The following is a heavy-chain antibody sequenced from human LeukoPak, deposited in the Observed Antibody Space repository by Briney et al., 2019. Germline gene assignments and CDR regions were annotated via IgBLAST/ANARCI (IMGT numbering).Heavy chain of an antibody. V-gene: IGHV3-53*01. J-gene: IGHJ4*02. CDR2: IYSGGST. CDR1: GFTVSSNY. D-gene: IGHD2-2*01. CDR3: ARGTHCSSTSCYDQFDY. Sequence: GGSLRLSCAASGFTVSSNYMNWLRQAPGKGLEWVSVIYSGGSTYYADSVKGRFNISRDNSKNTLYLQMNSLRAEDTAVYYCARGTHCSSTSCYDQFDYWGQGTLVTVSS.